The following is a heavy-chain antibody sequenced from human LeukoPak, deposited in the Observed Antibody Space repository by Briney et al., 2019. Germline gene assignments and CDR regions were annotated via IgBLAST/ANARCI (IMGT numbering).Heavy chain of an antibody. Sequence: GGSLRLSCAASGFTFSSYWMSWVRQAPGKGLEWVANIKQDGSEKYYVDSVKGRFTISRDNAKNSLYLQMNSLRAEDTAVYYCARELRGYYYYMDVWGKGTTVTVSS. CDR1: GFTFSSYW. CDR2: IKQDGSEK. V-gene: IGHV3-7*01. J-gene: IGHJ6*03. CDR3: ARELRGYYYYMDV.